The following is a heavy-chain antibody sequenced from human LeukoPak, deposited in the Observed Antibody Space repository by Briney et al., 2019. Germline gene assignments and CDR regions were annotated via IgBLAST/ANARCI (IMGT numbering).Heavy chain of an antibody. CDR2: IYYSGST. Sequence: PSETLSLTCTVSGGSISSYYWSWTRQPPGKGLEWIGYIYYSGSTNYNPSLKSRVTISVDTSKNQFSLKLSSVTAADTAVYYCARPNYYGSGSYWFDPWGQGTLVTVSS. V-gene: IGHV4-59*01. J-gene: IGHJ5*02. D-gene: IGHD3-10*01. CDR1: GGSISSYY. CDR3: ARPNYYGSGSYWFDP.